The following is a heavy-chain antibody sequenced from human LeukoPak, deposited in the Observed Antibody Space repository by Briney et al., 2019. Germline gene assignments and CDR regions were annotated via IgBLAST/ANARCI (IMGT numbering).Heavy chain of an antibody. J-gene: IGHJ4*02. CDR3: ARDGGVTGYDLLDY. CDR1: GFTFSSFW. Sequence: GGSLRLSCAASGFTFSSFWLTWVRQAPGKGLEWVANINQDGSEKYYADFVRGRFTISSDNAKNSVYLEMNTLRAEDTAVYFCARDGGVTGYDLLDYWGQGTPVSVSS. CDR2: INQDGSEK. D-gene: IGHD5-12*01. V-gene: IGHV3-7*01.